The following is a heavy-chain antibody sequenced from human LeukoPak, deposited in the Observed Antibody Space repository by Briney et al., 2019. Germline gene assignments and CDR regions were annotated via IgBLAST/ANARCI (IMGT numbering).Heavy chain of an antibody. D-gene: IGHD1-26*01. Sequence: PGGSLRLSCAASGFSFSSFEMSWVRQAPGKGLEWVAVIYRGGGTDYADSVKGRFTISRDNSKNTLYLQMNNLRAEDTAVYYCARWVGWGQGTLVTVSS. CDR3: ARWVG. CDR1: GFSFSSFE. CDR2: IYRGGGT. J-gene: IGHJ4*02. V-gene: IGHV3-66*01.